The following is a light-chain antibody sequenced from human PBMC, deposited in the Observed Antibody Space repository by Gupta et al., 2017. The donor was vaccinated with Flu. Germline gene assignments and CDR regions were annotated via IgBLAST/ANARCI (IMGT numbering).Light chain of an antibody. V-gene: IGLV3-25*03. CDR2: KDR. CDR3: QSADSSGIVV. J-gene: IGLJ2*01. CDR1: ALPQQY. Sequence: SYELTQPPSVSVSPGQTARITCSGDALPQQYAYWYQQKPGQAPVLVIYKDRERPSGIPERFSGSSSGTTVTLTISGVQAEDEADYYCQSADSSGIVVFGGGTKLTVL.